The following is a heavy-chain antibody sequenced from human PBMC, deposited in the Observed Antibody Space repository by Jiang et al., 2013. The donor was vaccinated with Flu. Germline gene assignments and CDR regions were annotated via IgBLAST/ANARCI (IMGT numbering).Heavy chain of an antibody. Sequence: TSYDINWVRQATGQGLEWMGWMNPNSGNTGYAQKFQGRVTMTRNTSISTAYMELSSLRSEDTAVYYCARSLSSTTTAMEYWGQGTLVTVSS. V-gene: IGHV1-8*01. CDR2: MNPNSGNT. D-gene: IGHD4-17*01. CDR3: ARSLSSTTTAMEY. J-gene: IGHJ4*02. CDR1: TSYD.